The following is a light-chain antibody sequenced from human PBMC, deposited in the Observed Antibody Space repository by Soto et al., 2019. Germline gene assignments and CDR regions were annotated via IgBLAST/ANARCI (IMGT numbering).Light chain of an antibody. Sequence: QSALTQPASVSGSPGQSITFSCTGTSSGVGSSNLVSWYQQHPGKAPKLLIYEVSKRPSGVSNRFSGSKSGNTASLTISGLQAEDEADYYCCSYAGSSTHVFGTGTKLTVL. CDR3: CSYAGSSTHV. CDR1: SSGVGSSNL. V-gene: IGLV2-23*02. CDR2: EVS. J-gene: IGLJ1*01.